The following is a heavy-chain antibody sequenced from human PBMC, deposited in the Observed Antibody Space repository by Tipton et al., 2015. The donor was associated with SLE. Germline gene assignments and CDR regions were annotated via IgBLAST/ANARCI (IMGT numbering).Heavy chain of an antibody. V-gene: IGHV3-48*03. CDR1: GFTFSISE. J-gene: IGHJ6*03. CDR2: ISGSASTI. Sequence: SLRLSCAASGFTFSISEMSWVRQAPGKGLEWLSYISGSASTIYYADSVKGRFTISRDNAKDSLYLQMNSLRAEDTAVYYCAKDRSSSDSDFYYMDVWGKGTTVTVSS. CDR3: AKDRSSSDSDFYYMDV. D-gene: IGHD6-6*01.